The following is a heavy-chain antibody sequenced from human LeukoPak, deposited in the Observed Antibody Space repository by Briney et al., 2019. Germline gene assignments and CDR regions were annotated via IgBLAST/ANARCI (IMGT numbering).Heavy chain of an antibody. D-gene: IGHD1-26*01. J-gene: IGHJ6*03. CDR2: IYYSGST. CDR1: GVSISSSSYY. Sequence: SETLSLTCTVSGVSISSSSYYWGWIRQPPGKGLEWIGSIYYSGSTYYNPSLKSRVTISVDTSKNQFSLKLSSVTAADTAVYYCARCGSYLIYYYYYYMDVWGKGTTVTVSS. CDR3: ARCGSYLIYYYYYYMDV. V-gene: IGHV4-39*07.